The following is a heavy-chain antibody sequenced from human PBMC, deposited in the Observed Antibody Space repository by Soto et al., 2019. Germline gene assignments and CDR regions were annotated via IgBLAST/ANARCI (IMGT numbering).Heavy chain of an antibody. Sequence: SGPTLVNPTQTLTLTCTFSGFSLSTSGMCVSWIRQPPGKALEWLARIDWDDDKYYSTSLKTRLTISKDTSKNQAVLTMTKLDPADTATYYCARVWWFGEKEYFQNWGQGTLVTVSS. CDR3: ARVWWFGEKEYFQN. V-gene: IGHV2-70*11. D-gene: IGHD2-21*01. J-gene: IGHJ1*01. CDR1: GFSLSTSGMC. CDR2: IDWDDDK.